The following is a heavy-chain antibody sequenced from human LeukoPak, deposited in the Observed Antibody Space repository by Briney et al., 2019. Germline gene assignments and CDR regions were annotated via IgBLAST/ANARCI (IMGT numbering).Heavy chain of an antibody. CDR3: ARLSSEGIAARPVGAFYYYYYMDV. D-gene: IGHD6-6*01. J-gene: IGHJ6*03. V-gene: IGHV5-51*01. CDR1: GYSFTSYW. Sequence: GESLKISCKGSGYSFTSYWIGWVRQMPGKGLEWIGIIYPGDSDTRYSPSFQGQVTISADKSISTGYLQWSSLKASDTAMYYCARLSSEGIAARPVGAFYYYYYMDVRGKGTTVTVSS. CDR2: IYPGDSDT.